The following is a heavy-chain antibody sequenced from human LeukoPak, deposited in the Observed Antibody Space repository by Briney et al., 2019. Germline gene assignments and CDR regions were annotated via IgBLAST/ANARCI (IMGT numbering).Heavy chain of an antibody. J-gene: IGHJ4*02. CDR1: GLPFSSYS. Sequence: GSLRFSCAASGLPFSSYSMNWVGKAPGKGLRCVSSISSSSSDIYYADTVKGRFTISRDNAKNSLYLQINSLRAEDTAVYYCARFKWNQYYFDYWGQGTLVTVSS. CDR2: ISSSSSDI. D-gene: IGHD1-1*01. V-gene: IGHV3-21*01. CDR3: ARFKWNQYYFDY.